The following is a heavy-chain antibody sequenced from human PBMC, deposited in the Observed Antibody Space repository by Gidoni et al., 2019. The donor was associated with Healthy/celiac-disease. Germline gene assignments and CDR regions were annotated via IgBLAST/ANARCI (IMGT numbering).Heavy chain of an antibody. Sequence: QVQLVEPGDGVVQPGRSLRPSCAATGFAFSIYAMHWFRQDPGKGLGWVAVIWYDGSNKYYADSVKGRFTISRDNSKNTLYLQMNSLRAEDTAVYYCARDRWTGTDYWGQGTLVTVSS. V-gene: IGHV3-33*01. CDR1: GFAFSIYA. CDR2: IWYDGSNK. J-gene: IGHJ4*02. CDR3: ARDRWTGTDY. D-gene: IGHD3-9*01.